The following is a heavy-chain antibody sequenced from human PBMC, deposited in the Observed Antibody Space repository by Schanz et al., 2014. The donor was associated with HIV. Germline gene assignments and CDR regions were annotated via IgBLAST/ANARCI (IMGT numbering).Heavy chain of an antibody. CDR2: INSDGSST. Sequence: EVQLVESGGGLVQPGGSLRLSCAASGFTFSSYWMHWVRQAPGKGLVWVSRINSDGSSTSYADSVKGRFTISRDNAKNTLYLQMNGLRAEDTAVYYCANSGYCTNGICYTRGDGMDVWGQGTTVTVSS. CDR1: GFTFSSYW. V-gene: IGHV3-74*01. D-gene: IGHD2-8*01. J-gene: IGHJ6*02. CDR3: ANSGYCTNGICYTRGDGMDV.